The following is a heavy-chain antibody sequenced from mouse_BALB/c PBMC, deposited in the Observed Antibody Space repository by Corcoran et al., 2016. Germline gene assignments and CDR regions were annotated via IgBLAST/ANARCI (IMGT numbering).Heavy chain of an antibody. V-gene: IGHV9-3-1*01. CDR1: GDTFTNYG. Sequence: QIQLVQSGPELKKTGETVKNACRASGDTFTNYGMNWVKQAPGKGLKWMGGINTYTGEPTYADDFKGRFAFSLEASASTAYSQINNLKNEDTATYFCQREPYALDSWGPGTSATVSS. D-gene: IGHD6-1*01. CDR3: QREPYALDS. J-gene: IGHJ4*01. CDR2: INTYTGEP.